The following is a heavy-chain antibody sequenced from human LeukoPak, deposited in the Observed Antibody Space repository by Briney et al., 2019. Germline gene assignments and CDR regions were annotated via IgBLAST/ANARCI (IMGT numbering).Heavy chain of an antibody. Sequence: ASVKVSCKASGYTFTGYYMHWVRQAPGQGLEWMGWINPNSGGTNYAQKFQGRVTMTRDTSINTAYMELSRLRSDDTAVYYCARATSGWSTAPLDYWGQGTLVTVSS. D-gene: IGHD6-19*01. V-gene: IGHV1-2*02. CDR2: INPNSGGT. CDR1: GYTFTGYY. J-gene: IGHJ4*02. CDR3: ARATSGWSTAPLDY.